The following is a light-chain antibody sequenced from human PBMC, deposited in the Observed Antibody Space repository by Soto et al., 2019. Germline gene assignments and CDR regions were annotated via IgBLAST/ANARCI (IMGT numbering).Light chain of an antibody. CDR2: GAS. Sequence: EIVLTQSPGTLSLSPGERATLSCRASQSVSSSYLAWYQQKPGQAPRLLIYGASSRATGIPDRFSGSGSGTDFTLTISRMEPADFAGYYCQQYGSSITFGPGTRLSIK. V-gene: IGKV3-20*01. CDR3: QQYGSSIT. J-gene: IGKJ5*01. CDR1: QSVSSSY.